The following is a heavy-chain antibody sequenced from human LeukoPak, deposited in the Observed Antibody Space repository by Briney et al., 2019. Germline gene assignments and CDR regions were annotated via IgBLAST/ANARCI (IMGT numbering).Heavy chain of an antibody. CDR1: GGSISNYY. V-gene: IGHV4-59*08. D-gene: IGHD6-19*01. CDR3: AGGRLWLAHDY. Sequence: PSETLSLTCTVSGGSISNYYWSWIRQPPGKGLEWIGYISSSGSTNYNPSLKSRVTISVDTSKNQFSLRLSSVAAADSAVYYFAGGRLWLAHDYWGRGTLVTVSS. J-gene: IGHJ4*02. CDR2: ISSSGST.